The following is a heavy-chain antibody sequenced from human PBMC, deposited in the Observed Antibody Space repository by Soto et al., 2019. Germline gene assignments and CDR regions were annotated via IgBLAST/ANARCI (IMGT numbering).Heavy chain of an antibody. CDR1: GCTFSSYA. D-gene: IGHD3-22*01. CDR3: AREGRYYDSSGHYFDY. Sequence: SVKVSCKASGCTFSSYAISWVRQAPGQGLEWMGGIIPIFGTANYAQKFQGRVTITADESTSTAYMELSSLRSEDTAVYYCAREGRYYDSSGHYFDYWGQGTLVTVSS. CDR2: IIPIFGTA. V-gene: IGHV1-69*13. J-gene: IGHJ4*02.